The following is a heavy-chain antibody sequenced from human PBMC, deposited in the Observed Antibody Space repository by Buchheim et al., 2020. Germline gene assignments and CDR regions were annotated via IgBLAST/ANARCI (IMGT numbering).Heavy chain of an antibody. CDR3: ARVKSSGIDY. CDR1: GGSFSGYY. CDR2: INHSGST. Sequence: QVQLQQWGAGLLKPSETLSLTCAVSGGSFSGYYWSWIRQPPGKGLEWIGEINHSGSTNYNPSLKSRVTISVDTSKNQFSLKLSSVTAADTAVYYCARVKSSGIDYWGQGTL. D-gene: IGHD3-22*01. J-gene: IGHJ4*02. V-gene: IGHV4-34*01.